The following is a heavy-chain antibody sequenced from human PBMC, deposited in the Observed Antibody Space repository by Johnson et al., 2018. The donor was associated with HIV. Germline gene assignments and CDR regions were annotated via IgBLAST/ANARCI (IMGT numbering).Heavy chain of an antibody. Sequence: QVQLVESGGGVVQPGRSLRLSCAASGFTFSSYAMHWVRQAPGKGLEWVAVISYDGSNKYYADSVKGRFTISRDNSKNTLYLQMNSLRAEDTAVYYCAKASEQQLVFPEDAFDIWGQGTMVTVSS. J-gene: IGHJ3*02. CDR1: GFTFSSYA. D-gene: IGHD6-13*01. CDR2: ISYDGSNK. CDR3: AKASEQQLVFPEDAFDI. V-gene: IGHV3-30-3*01.